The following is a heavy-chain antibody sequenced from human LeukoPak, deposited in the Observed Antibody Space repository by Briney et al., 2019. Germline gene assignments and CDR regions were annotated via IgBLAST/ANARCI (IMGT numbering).Heavy chain of an antibody. D-gene: IGHD1-26*01. J-gene: IGHJ5*02. Sequence: SETLSLTCTVSGGSISSYYWSWIRQPAGKGLEWIGRIYTSGSTNYNPSLKSRVTISVDTSKNQFSLKLSSVTAADTAVYYCAGSIVAATLNWFDPWGQGTLVTVSS. CDR3: AGSIVAATLNWFDP. V-gene: IGHV4-4*07. CDR1: GGSISSYY. CDR2: IYTSGST.